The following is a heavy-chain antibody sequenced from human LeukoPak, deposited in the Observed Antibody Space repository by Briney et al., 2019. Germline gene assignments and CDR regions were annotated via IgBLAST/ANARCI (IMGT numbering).Heavy chain of an antibody. Sequence: PGGSLRLSCTGSGFTFGIYAMNWVRQAPGKGLEWGSVITGNSGLIDYADSVKGRFTISRDNDRNTLYLQMTTLRAEDTAIYFCARDRTPDGFYSIDYWGQGVLVTVSS. CDR3: ARDRTPDGFYSIDY. J-gene: IGHJ4*02. D-gene: IGHD2-15*01. CDR1: GFTFGIYA. V-gene: IGHV3-23*01. CDR2: ITGNSGLI.